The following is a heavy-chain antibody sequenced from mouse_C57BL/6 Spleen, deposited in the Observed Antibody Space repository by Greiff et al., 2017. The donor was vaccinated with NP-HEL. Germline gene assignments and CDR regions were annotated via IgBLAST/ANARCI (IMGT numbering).Heavy chain of an antibody. V-gene: IGHV1-15*01. D-gene: IGHD1-1*02. J-gene: IGHJ2*01. CDR2: IDPETGGT. CDR3: TRRGGSDY. Sequence: VKLMESGAELVRPGASVTLSCKASGYAFTDYEMHWVKQTPVHGLEWIGAIDPETGGTAYNEKFKGKAILTADKSSSTAYMELRSLTSEDSAVYYCTRRGGSDYWGQGTTLTVSS. CDR1: GYAFTDYE.